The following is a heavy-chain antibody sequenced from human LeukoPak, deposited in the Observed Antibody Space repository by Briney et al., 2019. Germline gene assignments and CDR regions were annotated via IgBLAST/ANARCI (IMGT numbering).Heavy chain of an antibody. V-gene: IGHV5-51*01. CDR1: GYSFTSYW. CDR3: ARRNDILTGYYGY. Sequence: GESLKISCTGSGYSFTSYWIGLVRQMPGKGLELMGIIYPGDSDTRYSPSFQGQVTISADKSISTAYLQWSSLKASDTAMYYCARRNDILTGYYGYWGQGTLVTVSS. CDR2: IYPGDSDT. J-gene: IGHJ4*02. D-gene: IGHD3-9*01.